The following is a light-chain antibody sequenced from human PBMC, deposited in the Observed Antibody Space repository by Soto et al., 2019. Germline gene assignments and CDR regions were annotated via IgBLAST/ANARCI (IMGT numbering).Light chain of an antibody. V-gene: IGKV3-11*01. Sequence: EIVLTQSPATVSLSPGERATLSCRASQSISSYLAWYQQKPGQAPRLLIYDASNRATGIPARFSGSGSGTDFTLTISSLEPEDSVVYYCQQRTSWPITFGQGTRLEIK. CDR1: QSISSY. J-gene: IGKJ5*01. CDR3: QQRTSWPIT. CDR2: DAS.